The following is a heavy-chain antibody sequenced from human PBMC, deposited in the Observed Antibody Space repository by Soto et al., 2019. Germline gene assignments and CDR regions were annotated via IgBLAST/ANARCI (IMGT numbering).Heavy chain of an antibody. CDR3: ARKDYYGSGTYHFDY. CDR2: INAANGDT. CDR1: GCTFSTFP. Sequence: GASVKVSCKASGCTFSTFPMHWVRQAPGQKLEWMGWINAANGDTGYSQNFQGRVTITRDTTASTAYMELSGLRSEDTAVYFCARKDYYGSGTYHFDYWGQGTLDTVSS. V-gene: IGHV1-3*01. D-gene: IGHD3-10*01. J-gene: IGHJ4*02.